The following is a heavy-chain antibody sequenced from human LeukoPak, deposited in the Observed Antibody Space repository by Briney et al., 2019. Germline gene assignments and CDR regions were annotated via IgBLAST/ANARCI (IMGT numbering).Heavy chain of an antibody. V-gene: IGHV3-21*01. J-gene: IGHJ4*02. Sequence: GGSLRLSCAASGLTFSRNSMNWVRQAPEKGLEWVSSISSSSDYIYYADSVKGRFTISRDNAKNSLYLQMNSLRAEDTALYYCARARDCSSTSCYGVGDWWGQGTLVTVSS. CDR3: ARARDCSSTSCYGVGDW. CDR2: ISSSSDYI. D-gene: IGHD2-2*01. CDR1: GLTFSRNS.